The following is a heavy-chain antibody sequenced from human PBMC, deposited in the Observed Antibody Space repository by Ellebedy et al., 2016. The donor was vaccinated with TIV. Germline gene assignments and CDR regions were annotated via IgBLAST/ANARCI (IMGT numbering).Heavy chain of an antibody. CDR1: GFSFSSHG. CDR3: SRDFRSNWGFHY. J-gene: IGHJ4*02. Sequence: GESLKISCAASGFSFSSHGMHWVRQAPGQALEWVAVIWYDGTSKYYSGSVNGRFTISRDNSKNTLYLQMNSLRAEDTAVYYCSRDFRSNWGFHYWGQGTLVTVSS. D-gene: IGHD7-27*01. V-gene: IGHV3-33*01. CDR2: IWYDGTSK.